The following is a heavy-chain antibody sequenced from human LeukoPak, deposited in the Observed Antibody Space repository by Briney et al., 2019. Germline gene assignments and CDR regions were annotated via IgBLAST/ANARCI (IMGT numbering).Heavy chain of an antibody. CDR1: GYTFPSYF. CDR3: ARDQEGFDY. J-gene: IGHJ4*02. Sequence: ASVKVSCKASGYTFPSYFMHWVRQAPGQGLEWMGMIYPRDGSTSYAQNFQGRVTVTRDTSTTTVHMELRGLRSEDTAVYYCARDQEGFDYWGQGTAVTVSS. V-gene: IGHV1-46*01. CDR2: IYPRDGST.